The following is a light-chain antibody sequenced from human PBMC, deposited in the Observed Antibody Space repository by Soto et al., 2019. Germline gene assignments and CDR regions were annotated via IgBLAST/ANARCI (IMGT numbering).Light chain of an antibody. Sequence: EIVLTQSPGTLSLSPGERATLSCGASETVTSNYLAWYQQKPGQAPRFLIYGASTRATGIPARFSGSGSGTEFTLTISSLQSEDFAVYYCQQYDNWPLTFGGGTKVDIK. CDR3: QQYDNWPLT. J-gene: IGKJ4*01. CDR2: GAS. CDR1: ETVTSN. V-gene: IGKV3-15*01.